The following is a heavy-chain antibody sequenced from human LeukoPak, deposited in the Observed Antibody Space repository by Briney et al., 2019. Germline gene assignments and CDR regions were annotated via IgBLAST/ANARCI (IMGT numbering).Heavy chain of an antibody. CDR2: ISNSSSYI. D-gene: IGHD2/OR15-2a*01. V-gene: IGHV3-21*01. CDR1: GFTFSSYY. Sequence: PGGSLRLSCAASGFTFSSYYINWVRQSPGKGLEWVSSISNSSSYIYYADSVKGRFTISRDDAKNSLYLQMNSLRAEDTGVYYCARDGLTTHYYMDVWGRGTTVTVSS. CDR3: ARDGLTTHYYMDV. J-gene: IGHJ6*03.